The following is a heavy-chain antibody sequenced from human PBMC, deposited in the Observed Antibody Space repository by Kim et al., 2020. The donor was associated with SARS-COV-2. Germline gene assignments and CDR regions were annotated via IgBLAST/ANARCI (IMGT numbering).Heavy chain of an antibody. Sequence: NYTPSLKSRVTISVDTSKNQFSLKLSSVTAADTAVYYCARARSSSSRFDYWGQGTLVTVSS. V-gene: IGHV4-34*01. CDR3: ARARSSSSRFDY. J-gene: IGHJ4*02. D-gene: IGHD6-13*01.